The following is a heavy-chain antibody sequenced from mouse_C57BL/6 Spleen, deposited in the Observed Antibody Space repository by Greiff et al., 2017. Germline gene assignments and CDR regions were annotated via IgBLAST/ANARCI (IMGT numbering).Heavy chain of an antibody. Sequence: EVKLMESGGGLVQPGGSMKLSCVASGFTFSNYWMNWVRQSPEKGLEWVAQIRLKSDNYATHYAESVKGRFTISRDDSKSSVYLQMNNLRAEDTGIYYCLLLLRSMDYWGQGTSVTVSS. D-gene: IGHD1-1*01. CDR2: IRLKSDNYAT. V-gene: IGHV6-3*01. J-gene: IGHJ4*01. CDR3: LLLLRSMDY. CDR1: GFTFSNYW.